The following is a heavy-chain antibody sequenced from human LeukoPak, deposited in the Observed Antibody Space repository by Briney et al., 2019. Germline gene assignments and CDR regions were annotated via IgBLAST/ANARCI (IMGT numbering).Heavy chain of an antibody. V-gene: IGHV4-34*01. CDR1: GGSFSGYY. CDR2: INHSGST. D-gene: IGHD4-11*01. J-gene: IGHJ5*02. Sequence: PSETLSLTCAVYGGSFSGYYWSWIRQPPGKGLEWIGEINHSGSTNYNPSLKSRVTISVDTSKNQFSLKLSSVTAADTAVYYCARGRGVSKRNWFDPWGQGTLVTVSS. CDR3: ARGRGVSKRNWFDP.